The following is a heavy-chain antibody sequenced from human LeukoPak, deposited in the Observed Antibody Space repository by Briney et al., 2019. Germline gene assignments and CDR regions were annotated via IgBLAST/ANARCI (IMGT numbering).Heavy chain of an antibody. V-gene: IGHV4-59*12. CDR1: GGSISTYY. CDR3: ARVKTTVTSLSSYYYMDV. CDR2: IYHSGST. D-gene: IGHD4-17*01. Sequence: SETLSLTCTLSGGSISTYYWSWIRQPPGKGLEWIGYIYHSGSTNYNPSLKSRVTISVDTSKNQFSLNLSSVTAADTAVYYCARVKTTVTSLSSYYYMDVWGKGTTVTVSS. J-gene: IGHJ6*03.